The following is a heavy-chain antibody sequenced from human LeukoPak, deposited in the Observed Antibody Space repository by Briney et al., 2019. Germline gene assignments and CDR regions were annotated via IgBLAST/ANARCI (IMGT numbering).Heavy chain of an antibody. D-gene: IGHD1-1*01. J-gene: IGHJ4*02. Sequence: SETLSLTCAVSGGSISSHYWSWLRQPPGKGLEWIGTIYYSGSTYYNPSLESRVTISVDTSKNQFSLKLSSVTAPDTAVYYCARHEDRNWYFDHWGQGTLVTVSS. V-gene: IGHV4-59*04. CDR3: ARHEDRNWYFDH. CDR2: IYYSGST. CDR1: GGSISSHY.